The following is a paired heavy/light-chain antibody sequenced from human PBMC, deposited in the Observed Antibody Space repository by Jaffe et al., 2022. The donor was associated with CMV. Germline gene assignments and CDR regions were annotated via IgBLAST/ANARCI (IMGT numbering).Light chain of an antibody. Sequence: AIRMTQSPSSFSASTGDRVTITCRASQGISSYLAWYQQKPGKAPKLLIYAASTLQSGVPSRFSGSGSGTDFTLTISCLQSEDFATYYCQQYYSYPHTFGGGTKVEIK. CDR3: QQYYSYPHT. CDR2: AAS. J-gene: IGKJ4*01. CDR1: QGISSY. V-gene: IGKV1-8*01.
Heavy chain of an antibody. CDR1: GFTFSSYS. D-gene: IGHD3-9*01. Sequence: EVQLVESGGGLVKPGGSLRLSCAASGFTFSSYSMNWVRQAPGKGLEWVSSISSSSSYIYYADSVKGRFTISRDNAKNSLYLQMNSLRAEDTAVYYCARDPSDYDILTGYYPSYYYYYGMDVWGQGTTVTVSS. V-gene: IGHV3-21*01. CDR3: ARDPSDYDILTGYYPSYYYYYGMDV. CDR2: ISSSSSYI. J-gene: IGHJ6*02.